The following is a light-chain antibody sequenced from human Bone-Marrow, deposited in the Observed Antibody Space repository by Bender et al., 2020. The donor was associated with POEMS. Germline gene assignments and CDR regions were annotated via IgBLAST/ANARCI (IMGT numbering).Light chain of an antibody. CDR2: RNN. CDR3: AAWDDTLNAWV. V-gene: IGLV1-44*01. Sequence: QSVVTQPPSASGTPGQRVTISCSGSSSNIGSNIVNWYQQLPGTAPKLLIYRNNQRPSGVPDRFSGSKSGTSASLAISGLQSEDEANYYCAAWDDTLNAWVFGGRTKLTVL. J-gene: IGLJ3*02. CDR1: SSNIGSNI.